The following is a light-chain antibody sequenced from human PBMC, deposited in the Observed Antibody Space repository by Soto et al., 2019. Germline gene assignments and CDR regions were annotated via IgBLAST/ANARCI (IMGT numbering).Light chain of an antibody. CDR3: QHLNSYPLA. CDR1: QGISSC. CDR2: AAS. V-gene: IGKV1-9*01. J-gene: IGKJ1*01. Sequence: DIQLTQSPFFLSASVGDRVTITCRASQGISSCLAWYQQEPGKAPNLLIYAASTLQSGVPSRFSGSGSGTEFTLTIGSLQPEDFATYYCQHLNSYPLAFGQGSKVEI.